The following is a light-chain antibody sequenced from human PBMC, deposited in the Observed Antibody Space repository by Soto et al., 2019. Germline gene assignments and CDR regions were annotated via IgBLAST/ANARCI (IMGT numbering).Light chain of an antibody. V-gene: IGKV1-9*01. Sequence: DIQLTQSPSLLSASVGDRVTITCRASRAISSFLARYQQKPGKAPKLLIYGASTLQSGVPSRFSGSGSGTDFTLTISSLQPEDFATYYCQHLNGYPRTFGQGTKVVIK. J-gene: IGKJ1*01. CDR2: GAS. CDR1: RAISSF. CDR3: QHLNGYPRT.